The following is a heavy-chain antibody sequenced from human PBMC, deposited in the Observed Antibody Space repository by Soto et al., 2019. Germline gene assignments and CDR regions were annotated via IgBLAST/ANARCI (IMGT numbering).Heavy chain of an antibody. CDR1: GYTFASYA. CDR3: ARDPPTPDY. J-gene: IGHJ4*02. CDR2: ISAYNGNT. Sequence: QVQLVQSGAEVKKPGASVKVSCKASGYTFASYAISWMRQAPVQGLEWMGWISAYNGNTNYAQKLQGRVTMTPDTPTSTAYMKLRSLRSDDTAVYYCARDPPTPDYWGQGTLVIVSS. V-gene: IGHV1-18*01.